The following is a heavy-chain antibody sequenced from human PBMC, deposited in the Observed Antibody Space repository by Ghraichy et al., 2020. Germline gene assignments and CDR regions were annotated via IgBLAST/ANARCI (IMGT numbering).Heavy chain of an antibody. D-gene: IGHD1-26*01. CDR2: ISCTGNTA. J-gene: IGHJ4*02. Sequence: GGSLRLSCAASGFTFSSYVTHWVRQAPGKGLEWVSVISCTGNTAYYADSLKGRFIMSRDNSKNILYLQMNSPRPEDMAVYYCVRGSIAGSPGHFDYWGQGALVTVSS. V-gene: IGHV3-30-3*01. CDR1: GFTFSSYV. CDR3: VRGSIAGSPGHFDY.